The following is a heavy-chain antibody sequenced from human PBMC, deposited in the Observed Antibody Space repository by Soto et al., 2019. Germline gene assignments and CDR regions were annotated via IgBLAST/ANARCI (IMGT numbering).Heavy chain of an antibody. CDR2: INHSGST. D-gene: IGHD1-7*01. J-gene: IGHJ4*02. CDR1: GWSFSCYY. Sequence: ASETLSLTCAVYGWSFSCYYWSWIRQPPGKGLEWIGEINHSGSTNYNPSLKSRVTISVDTSKNQFSLKLSSVTAADTAVYYCARGGLELLYWGQGTLVTVPS. CDR3: ARGGLELLY. V-gene: IGHV4-34*01.